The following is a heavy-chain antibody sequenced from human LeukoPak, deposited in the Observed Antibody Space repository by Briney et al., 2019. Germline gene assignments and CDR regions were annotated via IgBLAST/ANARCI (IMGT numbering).Heavy chain of an antibody. V-gene: IGHV1-69*01. CDR2: IIPIFGTA. CDR1: GGTFSSYG. CDR3: VREIPSSFWFDP. Sequence: ASVKVSCKASGGTFSSYGISWVRQAPGQGLEWMGGIIPIFGTANYAQKFQGRVTITADESTSTAYMELSSLRSEDTAVYYCVREIPSSFWFDPWGQGTLVTVSS. J-gene: IGHJ5*02. D-gene: IGHD3-16*02.